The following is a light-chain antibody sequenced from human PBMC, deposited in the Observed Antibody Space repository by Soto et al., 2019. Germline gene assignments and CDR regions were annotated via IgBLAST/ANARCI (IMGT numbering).Light chain of an antibody. J-gene: IGKJ4*02. CDR3: QPYANSPRT. CDR1: SSVTSRY. Sequence: EIRLTQRPGTLSVSPGQRRTLACRAGSSVTSRYIAWYQQRLGQAPRLLIYHASARATGIPDRFSGSGSGTEFTLTISSLESEDFAVYYCQPYANSPRTFRGGTKVDIK. CDR2: HAS. V-gene: IGKV3-20*01.